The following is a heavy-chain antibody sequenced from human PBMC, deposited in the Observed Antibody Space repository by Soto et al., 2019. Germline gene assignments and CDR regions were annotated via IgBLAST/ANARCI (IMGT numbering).Heavy chain of an antibody. CDR3: ARYDTAMVHFDP. D-gene: IGHD5-18*01. Sequence: QVQLVQSGAEVKKPGSSVKVSCKASGGTFSSYAISWVRQAPGQGLEWMGGIIPIFGTANYAQKFQGRVTSXEXXSTNKVYMELSSLRSEDTAVYYCARYDTAMVHFDPWGQGTLVTVSS. J-gene: IGHJ5*02. CDR1: GGTFSSYA. CDR2: IIPIFGTA. V-gene: IGHV1-69*12.